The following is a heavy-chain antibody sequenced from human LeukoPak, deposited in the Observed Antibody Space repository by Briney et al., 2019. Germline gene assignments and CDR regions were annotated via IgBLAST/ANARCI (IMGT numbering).Heavy chain of an antibody. D-gene: IGHD6-19*01. Sequence: ASVKVSCKASGYTFTSYGINWVRQAPGQGLGWMGWISGYNGHSKYVQKMQGRVTMTTDTSTNTAYMELRSLRSDNTAVYYCARGPGIDVAGVFDYWGQGSLVTVSS. CDR2: ISGYNGHS. CDR3: ARGPGIDVAGVFDY. J-gene: IGHJ4*02. CDR1: GYTFTSYG. V-gene: IGHV1-18*04.